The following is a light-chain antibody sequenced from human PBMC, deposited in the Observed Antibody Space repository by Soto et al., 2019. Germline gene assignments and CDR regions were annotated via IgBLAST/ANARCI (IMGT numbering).Light chain of an antibody. CDR1: SSDFGSYNL. J-gene: IGLJ1*01. Sequence: QSALTQPASVSGSPGQSITLSCTGTSSDFGSYNLVSWYQQHPGKAPKLMIYEDSKRPSGVSNRFSGSKSGNTASLTISGLQAEDDADYYCCSYAGSSTYVFGTGTKVTVL. CDR2: EDS. V-gene: IGLV2-23*01. CDR3: CSYAGSSTYV.